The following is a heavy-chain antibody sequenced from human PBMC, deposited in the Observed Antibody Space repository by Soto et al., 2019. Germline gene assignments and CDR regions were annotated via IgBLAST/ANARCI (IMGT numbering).Heavy chain of an antibody. CDR2: ISGSGDAS. V-gene: IGHV3-23*01. CDR3: VRGMGTVAR. D-gene: IGHD4-17*01. Sequence: GSLRLSCAASGFTFSSNAMSWVRQAPGKGLEWVSIISGSGDASYYAASVTGRFTISRDNSTSTLYLQMISLRAEDTAVYYCVRGMGTVARWGQGTLVTVSS. J-gene: IGHJ4*02. CDR1: GFTFSSNA.